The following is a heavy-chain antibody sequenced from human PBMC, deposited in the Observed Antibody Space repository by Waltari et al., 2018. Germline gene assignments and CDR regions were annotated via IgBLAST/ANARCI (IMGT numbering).Heavy chain of an antibody. D-gene: IGHD5-12*01. J-gene: IGHJ2*01. Sequence: EVQLVESGGGLIQPGGSLRLSCAASGFTVSSNYMSWVRQAPGKGLEWVSVIYSGGSTCYADSVKGRFTISRDNSKNTLYLQMNSLRAEDTAVYYCARSSVEMATMRNWYFDLWGRGTLVTVSS. V-gene: IGHV3-53*01. CDR3: ARSSVEMATMRNWYFDL. CDR2: IYSGGST. CDR1: GFTVSSNY.